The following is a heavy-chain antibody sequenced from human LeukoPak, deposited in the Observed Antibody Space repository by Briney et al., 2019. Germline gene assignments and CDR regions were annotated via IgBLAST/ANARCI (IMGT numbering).Heavy chain of an antibody. Sequence: PSQTLSLTCAVSGGSISSGGYSWSWIRQPPGKGLEWIGYIYHSGSTYYNPSLKSRVTISVDRSKNQFSLNPSSVTAADTAVYYCARGSFYYDTSVDCWGPGTLGTVSS. CDR2: IYHSGST. V-gene: IGHV4-30-2*01. D-gene: IGHD3-22*01. CDR1: GGSISSGGYS. J-gene: IGHJ4*02. CDR3: ARGSFYYDTSVDC.